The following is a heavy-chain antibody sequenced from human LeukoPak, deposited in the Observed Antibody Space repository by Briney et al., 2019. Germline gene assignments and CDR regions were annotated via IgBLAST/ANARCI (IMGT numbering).Heavy chain of an antibody. CDR2: INHNGNVN. Sequence: GGSLRLSCAASGFTFSSNWMNWARQAPGKGLGWVASINHNGNVNYYVDSVKGRFTISRDNAKNSLYLQMSNLRAEDTAVYFCARGGGLDVWGQGATVTVSS. D-gene: IGHD3-16*01. CDR1: GFTFSSNW. CDR3: ARGGGLDV. J-gene: IGHJ6*02. V-gene: IGHV3-7*03.